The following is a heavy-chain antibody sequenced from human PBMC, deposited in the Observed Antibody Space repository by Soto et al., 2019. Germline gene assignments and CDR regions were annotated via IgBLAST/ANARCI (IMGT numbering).Heavy chain of an antibody. CDR2: ISGSDGRT. CDR3: AKGVSQYTPLALFDY. J-gene: IGHJ4*02. D-gene: IGHD5-18*01. V-gene: IGHV3-23*01. CDR1: GFTFSSYA. Sequence: VGSVRLSCAASGFTFSSYAMSWVRQAPGKGLEWVSTISGSDGRTYSTDSVKGRFTISRDNSRNTAYLQMNSLRVEDTAVYYCAKGVSQYTPLALFDYWGRGTLVTVSS.